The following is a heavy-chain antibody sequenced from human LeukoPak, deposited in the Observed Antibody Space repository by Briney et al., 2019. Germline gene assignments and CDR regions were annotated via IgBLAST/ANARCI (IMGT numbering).Heavy chain of an antibody. CDR3: AIALGELFFDY. V-gene: IGHV1-8*03. Sequence: ASVKVSCKTSGYTFSAYDINWVRQPAGQGLEWMGWMNPNSGDTVFAQKFQGRVTISTKISINTAYMELSRLTSEDTAIYYCAIALGELFFDYWGQGTPVTDSS. CDR1: GYTFSAYD. CDR2: MNPNSGDT. J-gene: IGHJ4*02. D-gene: IGHD3-10*01.